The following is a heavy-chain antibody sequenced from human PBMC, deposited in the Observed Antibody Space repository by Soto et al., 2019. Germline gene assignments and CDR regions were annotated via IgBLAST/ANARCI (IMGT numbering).Heavy chain of an antibody. Sequence: ASVKVSCKASGYTFTSYYMRWVRQAPGQGLEWMGIINPSGGSTSYAQKFQGRVTMTRDTSTSTVYMELSSLRSEDTAVYYCARAAYGDYPGGAFDIWGQGTMVTVSS. CDR3: ARAAYGDYPGGAFDI. D-gene: IGHD4-17*01. J-gene: IGHJ3*02. CDR2: INPSGGST. CDR1: GYTFTSYY. V-gene: IGHV1-46*03.